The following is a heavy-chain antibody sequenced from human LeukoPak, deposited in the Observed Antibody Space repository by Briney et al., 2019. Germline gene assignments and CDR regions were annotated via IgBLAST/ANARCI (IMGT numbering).Heavy chain of an antibody. CDR2: IYYSGNT. CDR1: GVSISSSNSY. D-gene: IGHD6-13*01. Sequence: SETLSLTCTVSGVSISSSNSYWGWIRQPPGKGLEWIGSIYYSGNTYYNASLKSRVTISVDTSKNQFSLKLSSVTAADTAVYYCARGGIDQPMNDAFDIWGQGTMVTVSS. CDR3: ARGGIDQPMNDAFDI. J-gene: IGHJ3*02. V-gene: IGHV4-39*07.